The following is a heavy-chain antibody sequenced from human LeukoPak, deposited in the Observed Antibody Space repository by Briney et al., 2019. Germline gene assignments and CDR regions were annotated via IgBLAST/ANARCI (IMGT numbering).Heavy chain of an antibody. D-gene: IGHD3-22*01. V-gene: IGHV4-59*12. CDR3: ARGPRYYYDSSGYYF. J-gene: IGHJ4*02. Sequence: SETLSLTCTVSGGSISSYYWSWIRQPPGKGLEWIGYIYYSGSTNYNPSLKSRVTISVDTSKNQFSLKLSSVTAADTAVYYCARGPRYYYDSSGYYFWGQGTLVTVSS. CDR1: GGSISSYY. CDR2: IYYSGST.